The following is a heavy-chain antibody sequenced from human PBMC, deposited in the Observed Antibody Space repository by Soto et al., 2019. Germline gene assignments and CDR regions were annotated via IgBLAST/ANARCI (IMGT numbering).Heavy chain of an antibody. CDR3: ESPWGYSSSKGPLPAY. D-gene: IGHD6-13*01. V-gene: IGHV3-30-3*01. CDR1: GFTFSSYA. Sequence: QVQLVESGGGVVQPGRSLRLSCAASGFTFSSYAMQWVRQAPGKGLEWVAVISYDGSNKYYADSVKGRFTISRDNSKNTLYLEMNSLRAEDTAVYYCESPWGYSSSKGPLPAYWGQGTLVTVSS. CDR2: ISYDGSNK. J-gene: IGHJ4*02.